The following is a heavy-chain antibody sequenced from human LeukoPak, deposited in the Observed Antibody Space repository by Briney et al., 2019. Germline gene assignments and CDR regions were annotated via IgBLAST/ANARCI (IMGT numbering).Heavy chain of an antibody. CDR2: IGGAGGSR. V-gene: IGHV3-23*01. CDR3: VSFYETY. D-gene: IGHD2-2*01. Sequence: GGSLRLSCAASGFTFGSFAMNWVRQAPGQGLEWVSGIGGAGGSRDYADSVKGRFTISRDTGKSTLYLQMNNLRAEDTAVYYCVSFYETYWGRGTLVTVSS. J-gene: IGHJ4*02. CDR1: GFTFGSFA.